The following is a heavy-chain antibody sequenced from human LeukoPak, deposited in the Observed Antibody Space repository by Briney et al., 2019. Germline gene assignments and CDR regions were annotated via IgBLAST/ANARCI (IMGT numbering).Heavy chain of an antibody. CDR3: ARDSASIAARPWYFDY. J-gene: IGHJ4*02. CDR2: ISSSSSTI. V-gene: IGHV3-48*01. Sequence: SGGSLRLSCAASGFTFSSYSMNWLRQAPGKGLEWVSYISSSSSTIYYADSVKGRFTISRDNAKNSLYLQMNSLRAEDTAVYYCARDSASIAARPWYFDYWGQGTLVTVSS. CDR1: GFTFSSYS. D-gene: IGHD6-6*01.